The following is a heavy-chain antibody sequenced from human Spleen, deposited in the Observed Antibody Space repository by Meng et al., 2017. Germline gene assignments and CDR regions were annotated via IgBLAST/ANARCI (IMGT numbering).Heavy chain of an antibody. Sequence: QVQLQQWVAGLLKPSETLSLTCAVYGGSFSGKYWSWIRQPPGKGLEWIGEINQSGSTDYKPSLKSRVTISVDTSKNILSLKLTSVTAADTAVYYCAGEPGYCSGGSCYGGWFDPWGQGLLVTVSS. CDR2: INQSGST. CDR3: AGEPGYCSGGSCYGGWFDP. V-gene: IGHV4-34*01. D-gene: IGHD2-15*01. J-gene: IGHJ5*02. CDR1: GGSFSGKY.